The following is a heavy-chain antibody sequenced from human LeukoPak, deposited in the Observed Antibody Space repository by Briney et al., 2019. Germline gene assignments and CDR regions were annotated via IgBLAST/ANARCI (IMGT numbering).Heavy chain of an antibody. CDR2: IYYSGST. Sequence: NPSETLSLTCTVSGGSISSSSYYWGWIRQPPGKGLKWIGSIYYSGSTYYNPSLKSRVTISVDTSKNQFSLKLSSVTAADTAVYYCARFIPGITGNNFDYWGQGTLVTVSS. D-gene: IGHD1-20*01. V-gene: IGHV4-39*07. J-gene: IGHJ4*02. CDR1: GGSISSSSYY. CDR3: ARFIPGITGNNFDY.